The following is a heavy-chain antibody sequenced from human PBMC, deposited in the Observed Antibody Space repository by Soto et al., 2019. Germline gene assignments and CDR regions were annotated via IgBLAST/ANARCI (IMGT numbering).Heavy chain of an antibody. Sequence: GGSLRLSCEASGFSFSNSALTWVRQAPGKGLEWVSGISGSGTSTYYADSVKGRFTISRDNFKNTLYLQMNSLRAEDTAVYYYAKDPFNREVVVTADYWGHGTLVTAPQ. J-gene: IGHJ4*01. CDR3: AKDPFNREVVVTADY. V-gene: IGHV3-23*01. CDR1: GFSFSNSA. D-gene: IGHD2-21*02. CDR2: ISGSGTST.